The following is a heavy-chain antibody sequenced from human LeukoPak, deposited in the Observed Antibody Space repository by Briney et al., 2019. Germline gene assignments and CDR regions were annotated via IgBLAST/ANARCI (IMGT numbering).Heavy chain of an antibody. CDR1: GGSISSYY. CDR3: ARLVPAAIGYEEEYYFDY. D-gene: IGHD2-2*01. CDR2: IYYSGST. Sequence: SETLSLTCTVSGGSISSYYWSWIRQPPGKGLEWIGYIYYSGSTNYNPSLKSRVTISVDTSKNQFSLKLSSVTAADTAVYYCARLVPAAIGYEEEYYFDYWGQGTLVTVSS. V-gene: IGHV4-59*01. J-gene: IGHJ4*02.